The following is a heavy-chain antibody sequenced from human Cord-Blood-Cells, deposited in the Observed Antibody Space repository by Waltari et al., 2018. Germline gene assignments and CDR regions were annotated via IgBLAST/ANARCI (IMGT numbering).Heavy chain of an antibody. CDR2: INPNSGGP. J-gene: IGHJ4*02. CDR3: ARDSSSSFDY. V-gene: IGHV1-2*02. Sequence: QVQLVQSGAEVKKPGASVKVSCKASGYTFTGYYMHWVRQAPGQGLEWMGWINPNSGGPNSAQKFHGRVTMTRDTSISTAYMELSRLRSDDTAVYYCARDSSSSFDYWGQGTLVTVSS. CDR1: GYTFTGYY. D-gene: IGHD6-6*01.